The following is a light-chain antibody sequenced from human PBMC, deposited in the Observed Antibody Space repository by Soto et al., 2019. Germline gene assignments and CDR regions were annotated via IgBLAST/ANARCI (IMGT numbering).Light chain of an antibody. CDR2: EVN. V-gene: IGLV2-14*01. Sequence: QSALTQPASVSGSPGQSITISCTGTSSDVGGYNYVSWYQQHPGKAPKLMIYEVNNRPSGVSNRFSGSKSGNTASLTISGLQAEDEADYYCNSYTSNNTYVFGTGTKVTVL. J-gene: IGLJ1*01. CDR3: NSYTSNNTYV. CDR1: SSDVGGYNY.